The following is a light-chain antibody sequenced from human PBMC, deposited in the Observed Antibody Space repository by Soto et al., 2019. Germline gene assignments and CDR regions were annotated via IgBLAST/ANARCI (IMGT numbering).Light chain of an antibody. CDR3: QQYDNLPPYT. V-gene: IGKV1-33*01. Sequence: DIQMTQSPSSLSASVGDRVTITCQASQDISNYLNWYQQKPGKAPKLLIYDASNLETGVPSSFSGSGSGTDFTFTISSQQPEDIATYYCQQYDNLPPYTFGQGTKLEIK. J-gene: IGKJ2*01. CDR1: QDISNY. CDR2: DAS.